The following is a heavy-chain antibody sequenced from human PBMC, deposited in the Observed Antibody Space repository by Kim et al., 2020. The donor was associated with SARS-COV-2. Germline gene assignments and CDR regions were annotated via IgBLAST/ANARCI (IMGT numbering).Heavy chain of an antibody. CDR1: GYSFTSYW. V-gene: IGHV5-51*01. J-gene: IGHJ4*02. CDR3: ARSARRLRVLYSSGWYSPDY. D-gene: IGHD6-19*01. CDR2: IYPGDSDT. Sequence: GESLKISCKGSGYSFTSYWIGWVRQMPGKGLEWMGIIYPGDSDTRYSPSFQGQVTISADKSISTAYLQWSSLKASDTAMYYCARSARRLRVLYSSGWYSPDYWGQGTLVTVSS.